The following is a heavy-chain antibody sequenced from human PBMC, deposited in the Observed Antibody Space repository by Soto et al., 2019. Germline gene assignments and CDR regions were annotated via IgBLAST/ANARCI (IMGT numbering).Heavy chain of an antibody. D-gene: IGHD1-1*01. CDR2: ISPK. J-gene: IGHJ3*01. V-gene: IGHV3-33*01. CDR3: ARDDAFANENAFDL. CDR1: GFSFRTYG. Sequence: QVQLVESGGGLVQPGTSLRLSCAVSGFSFRTYGFHWVRQPPGKGLQWVAVISPKGHSDSVEGRFTISRDNSKDTSYLQMNNLRAEVTAGYYCARDDAFANENAFDLWGQGTMGTVSS.